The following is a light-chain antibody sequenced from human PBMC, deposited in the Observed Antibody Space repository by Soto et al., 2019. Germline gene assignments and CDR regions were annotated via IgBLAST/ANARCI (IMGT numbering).Light chain of an antibody. Sequence: EIVLTQSPGTLSLSPGERATLSCRASQSVNSRYLAWYQQKPGQAPRLLIYGASTRPAAIPSRFSGSGSGTEFTLTISSLQSDDFAVYYCQQYNNWPPYTFGQGTKLEIK. J-gene: IGKJ2*01. CDR3: QQYNNWPPYT. CDR1: QSVNSRY. CDR2: GAS. V-gene: IGKV3-15*01.